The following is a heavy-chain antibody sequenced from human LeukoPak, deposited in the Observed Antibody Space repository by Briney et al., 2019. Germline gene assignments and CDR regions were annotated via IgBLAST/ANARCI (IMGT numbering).Heavy chain of an antibody. D-gene: IGHD3-22*01. CDR2: IRYDGSNK. CDR3: ARAGDILLVITRFDY. V-gene: IGHV3-30*02. CDR1: GFTFSSYG. Sequence: GGSLRLSCAASGFTFSSYGMHWVRQAPGKGLEWVAFIRYDGSNKYYADSVKGRFTISRDNSKNTLYLQMNSLRAEDTAVYYCARAGDILLVITRFDYWGQGTLVTVSS. J-gene: IGHJ4*02.